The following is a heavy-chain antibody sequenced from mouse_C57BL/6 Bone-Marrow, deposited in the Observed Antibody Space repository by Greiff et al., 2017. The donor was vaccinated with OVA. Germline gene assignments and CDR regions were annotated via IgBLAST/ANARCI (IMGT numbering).Heavy chain of an antibody. CDR2: INPSSGYT. D-gene: IGHD2-4*01. Sequence: VQLQQPGAELVRPGTSVKLSCKASGYTFTSYWMHWVKQRPGQGLEWIGYINPSSGYTKYNQKFKDKATLTADKSSSTAYMQLSSLTYEDSAVYYCARSPDNYDGWYFDVWGTGTTVTVSS. CDR1: GYTFTSYW. V-gene: IGHV1-7*01. CDR3: ARSPDNYDGWYFDV. J-gene: IGHJ1*03.